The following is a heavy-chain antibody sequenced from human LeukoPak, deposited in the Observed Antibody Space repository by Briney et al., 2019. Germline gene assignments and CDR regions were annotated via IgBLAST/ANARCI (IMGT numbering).Heavy chain of an antibody. D-gene: IGHD3-10*01. CDR1: GFTFSSYE. CDR3: TTDGLMVRGVMHND. CDR2: IKSKTDGGTT. Sequence: PGGSLRLSCAASGFTFSSYEMNWVRQAPGKGLEWVGRIKSKTDGGTTDYAAPVKGRFTISRDDSENTLFLQMNSLKTEDTAVYYCTTDGLMVRGVMHNDWGQGTLVTVSS. V-gene: IGHV3-15*01. J-gene: IGHJ4*02.